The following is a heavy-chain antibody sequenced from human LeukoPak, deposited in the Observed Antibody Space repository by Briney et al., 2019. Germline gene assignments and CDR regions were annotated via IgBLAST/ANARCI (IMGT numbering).Heavy chain of an antibody. J-gene: IGHJ5*02. CDR2: IYYSGST. D-gene: IGHD4-17*01. V-gene: IGHV4-59*01. Sequence: SEPLSLTCTVSGGSISSYYWSWIRQPPGKGLEWIGYIYYSGSTNYNPSLKSRVTISVDTSKNQFSLKLSSVTAADTAVYYCARDYWYGDYDGSTWFDPWGQGTLVTVSS. CDR3: ARDYWYGDYDGSTWFDP. CDR1: GGSISSYY.